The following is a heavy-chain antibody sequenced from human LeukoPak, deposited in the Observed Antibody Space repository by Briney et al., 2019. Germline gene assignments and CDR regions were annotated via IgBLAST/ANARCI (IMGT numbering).Heavy chain of an antibody. D-gene: IGHD6-6*01. J-gene: IGHJ5*02. V-gene: IGHV1-69*05. Sequence: GASVKVSCKASGGTFSSYAISWVRQAPGQGLEWMGGIIPIFGTANYAQKLQGRVTITTDASTSTPYMELSRLRSAEPAAYYSGRERAARRGWWFDPWGQGDLVTVSS. CDR3: GRERAARRGWWFDP. CDR2: IIPIFGTA. CDR1: GGTFSSYA.